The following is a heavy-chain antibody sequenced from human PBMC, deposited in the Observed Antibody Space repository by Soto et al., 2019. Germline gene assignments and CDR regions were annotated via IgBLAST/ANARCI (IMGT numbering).Heavy chain of an antibody. D-gene: IGHD3-10*01. CDR2: ISYDGSNK. V-gene: IGHV3-30-3*01. J-gene: IGHJ4*02. CDR1: GFTFSSYA. Sequence: GGSLRLSCAASGFTFSSYAMHWVRQAPGKGLEWVAVISYDGSNKYYADSVKGRFTISRDNSKNTLYLQMNSLRAEDTAVYYCARDYYGSGSYYNGGYWGQGTLVTVSS. CDR3: ARDYYGSGSYYNGGY.